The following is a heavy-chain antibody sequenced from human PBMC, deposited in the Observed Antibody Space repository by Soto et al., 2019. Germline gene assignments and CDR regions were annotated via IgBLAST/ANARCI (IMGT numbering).Heavy chain of an antibody. V-gene: IGHV3-21*06. CDR2: ISAYSSPI. Sequence: EVQLVESGGGLVKPGGSLRLSCVDSGFTFSSYSMNWVRQAPGKGLEWVSSISAYSSPIFYADSVKGRFTISRDNAKNSLYLQMNSLRAGDTAVYYCVIGGRGYTRDDVFDIWGQGTMVTVSS. CDR3: VIGGRGYTRDDVFDI. D-gene: IGHD2-2*02. CDR1: GFTFSSYS. J-gene: IGHJ3*02.